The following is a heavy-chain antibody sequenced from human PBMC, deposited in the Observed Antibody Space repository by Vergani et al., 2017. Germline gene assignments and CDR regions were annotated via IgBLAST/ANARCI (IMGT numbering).Heavy chain of an antibody. CDR2: INNNGGST. Sequence: QLLESGGGLIQPGGSLRLSCAASGFTFNSYAMTWVRQAPGKGLAWVSGINNNGGSTYYADSVTGRFPISRDNSKNTLYLQMTDLRAEDTATYYCAKVCGSTSCPYGGGAFDVWGHGTMVTVSS. CDR1: GFTFNSYA. D-gene: IGHD2-2*01. V-gene: IGHV3-23*01. J-gene: IGHJ3*01. CDR3: AKVCGSTSCPYGGGAFDV.